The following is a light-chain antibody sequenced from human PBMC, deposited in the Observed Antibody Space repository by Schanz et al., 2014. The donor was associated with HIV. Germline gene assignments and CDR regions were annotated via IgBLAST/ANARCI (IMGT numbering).Light chain of an antibody. Sequence: QSALTQPASVSGSPGQSITISCTGTSSDVGGYNYVSWYQQHPDKAPKLMIYDVSNRPSGVSNRFSGSKSGNTASLTISGLQAEDEADYYCSSYASGSTLEVFGSGTKLTVL. CDR1: SSDVGGYNY. V-gene: IGLV2-14*01. CDR2: DVS. CDR3: SSYASGSTLEV. J-gene: IGLJ1*01.